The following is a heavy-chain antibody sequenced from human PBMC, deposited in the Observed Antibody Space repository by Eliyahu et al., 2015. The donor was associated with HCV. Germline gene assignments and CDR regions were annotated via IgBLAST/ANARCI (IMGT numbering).Heavy chain of an antibody. CDR2: SHYSGST. D-gene: IGHD6-19*01. CDR1: GXSXTTXY. V-gene: IGHV4-59*01. CDR3: ASGGGGIAVAGTGGWFDP. J-gene: IGHJ5*02. Sequence: QVQVQESGPGLVKPSEXLSLTCXVSGXSXTTXYXSWIRQPPGKGLEWIGYSHYSGSTNYNPSLKSRVTMSVDTSKNQFSLXLTSVTAADTAVYYCASGGGGIAVAGTGGWFDPWGQGTLVTVSS.